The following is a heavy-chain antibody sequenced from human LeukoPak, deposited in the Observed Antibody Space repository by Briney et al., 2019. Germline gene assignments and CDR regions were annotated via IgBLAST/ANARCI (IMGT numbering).Heavy chain of an antibody. CDR2: IYYSGST. CDR3: AREGYSYGYDY. Sequence: NPSETLSLTCTVSGGSINSYYWSWIRQPPGKGLEWIGYIYYSGSTNYNPSLKSRVTISVDTSKNQFSLKLSSVTAADTAVYYCAREGYSYGYDYWGQGTLVTVSS. V-gene: IGHV4-59*01. J-gene: IGHJ4*02. D-gene: IGHD5-18*01. CDR1: GGSINSYY.